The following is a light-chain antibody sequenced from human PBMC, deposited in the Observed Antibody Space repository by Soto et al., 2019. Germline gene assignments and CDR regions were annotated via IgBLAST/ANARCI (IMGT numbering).Light chain of an antibody. CDR3: QSYDSSFVG. Sequence: QSVLTQPPSVSGAPGQRVTISCTGSSSNIGAGYDVHWYQQLPGTAPKLLIYGNSNRPSGVPDRVSGSKSGTSASLAITGLQAEDEADYYCQSYDSSFVGFVGGTKLTVL. V-gene: IGLV1-40*01. CDR1: SSNIGAGYD. J-gene: IGLJ3*02. CDR2: GNS.